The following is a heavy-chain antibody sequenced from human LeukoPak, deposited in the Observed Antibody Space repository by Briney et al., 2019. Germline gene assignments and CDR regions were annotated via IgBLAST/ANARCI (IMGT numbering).Heavy chain of an antibody. D-gene: IGHD6-19*01. Sequence: PSETLSLTCTASGGSISSSTYYWGWIRQSPGKGLEWIGSISYTGTTYYKSSLKSRVTISVDTSKNQFSLNLSSVTAADTAVYYCARQKGGVAGLKYYFDYWGQGTLVTVSS. V-gene: IGHV4-39*01. CDR1: GGSISSSTYY. CDR3: ARQKGGVAGLKYYFDY. CDR2: ISYTGTT. J-gene: IGHJ4*02.